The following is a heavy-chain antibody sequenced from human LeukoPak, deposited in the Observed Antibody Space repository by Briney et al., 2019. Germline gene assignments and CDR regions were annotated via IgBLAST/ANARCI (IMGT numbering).Heavy chain of an antibody. D-gene: IGHD3-10*01. CDR1: GGTFSSYA. V-gene: IGHV1-69*13. Sequence: SVKVSCKASGGTFSSYAISWVRQAPGQGLEWMGGIIPIFGTANYAQKFQGRVTITADESTSTAYMELSSLRSEDTAVYYCARDYYSSGSYYKPFDYWGQGTLVTVSS. CDR3: ARDYYSSGSYYKPFDY. CDR2: IIPIFGTA. J-gene: IGHJ4*02.